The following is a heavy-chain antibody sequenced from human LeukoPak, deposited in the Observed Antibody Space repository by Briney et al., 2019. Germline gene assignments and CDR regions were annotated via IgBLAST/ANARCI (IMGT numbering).Heavy chain of an antibody. CDR1: GFTFSSYA. D-gene: IGHD2-2*01. J-gene: IGHJ4*02. CDR2: ISGSGGST. V-gene: IGHV3-23*01. Sequence: GGSLRLSCAASGFTFSSYAMSWVRQAPGKGLEGVSAISGSGGSTYYADSVKGRFTISRDNSKNTLYLQVNSLRAEDTAVYFCAKDVPAAYFDYWGQGTLVTVSS. CDR3: AKDVPAAYFDY.